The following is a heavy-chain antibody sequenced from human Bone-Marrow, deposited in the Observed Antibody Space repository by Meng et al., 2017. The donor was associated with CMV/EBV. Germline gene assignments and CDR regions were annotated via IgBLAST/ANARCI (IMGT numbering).Heavy chain of an antibody. V-gene: IGHV4-34*01. D-gene: IGHD6-13*01. J-gene: IGHJ4*02. CDR3: AEIAAAGTIDY. Sequence: SETLSLTCAVYGGSFSGYYWSWIRQPPGKGLEWIGEINHSGSTNNNPSLKSRVTISVDTSKNQFSLKLSSVTAADTAVYYCAEIAAAGTIDYWGQGTLVTVSS. CDR1: GGSFSGYY. CDR2: INHSGST.